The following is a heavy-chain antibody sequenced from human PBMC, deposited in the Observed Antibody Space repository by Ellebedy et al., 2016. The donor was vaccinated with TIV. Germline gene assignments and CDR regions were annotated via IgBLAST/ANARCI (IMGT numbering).Heavy chain of an antibody. CDR2: IYTSGST. V-gene: IGHV4-4*07. CDR1: GGSISSYY. CDR3: ARHGATMVRGHTWGWFDP. D-gene: IGHD3-10*01. J-gene: IGHJ5*02. Sequence: SETLSLTCTVSGGSISSYYWSWIRQPAGKGLEWIGRIYTSGSTNYNPSLKSRVTMSVDTSKNQFSLKLSSVTAADTAVYYCARHGATMVRGHTWGWFDPWGQGTLVTVSS.